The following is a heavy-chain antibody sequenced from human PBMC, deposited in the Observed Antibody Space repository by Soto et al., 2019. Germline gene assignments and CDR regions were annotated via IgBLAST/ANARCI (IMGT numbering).Heavy chain of an antibody. D-gene: IGHD3-10*01. V-gene: IGHV3-53*01. Sequence: GSLRLSCAASGFTVSSNYMSWVRQAPGKGLEWVSVIYSGGITYYADSVKGRFTISRDNSKNTLFLQMNSLRAEDTAVYYCAKGELWFGELSPSNWFDSWGQGNLVTVSS. CDR1: GFTVSSNY. CDR2: IYSGGIT. CDR3: AKGELWFGELSPSNWFDS. J-gene: IGHJ5*01.